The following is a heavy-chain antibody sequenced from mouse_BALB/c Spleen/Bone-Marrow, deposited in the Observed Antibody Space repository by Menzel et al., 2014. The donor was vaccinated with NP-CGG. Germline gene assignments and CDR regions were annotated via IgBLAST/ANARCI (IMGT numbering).Heavy chain of an antibody. CDR2: ISTYYGNT. Sequence: QVQLQQSGPELVRPGVSVKISCKGSGYTFTDYAMHWVKQSHAKSPEWIGVISTYYGNTNYNQKFKGKATMTVDKSSSTAYMELARLTSEDSAIYYCARWLQAMDYWGQGTSVTVSS. CDR1: GYTFTDYA. CDR3: ARWLQAMDY. J-gene: IGHJ4*01. D-gene: IGHD2-2*01. V-gene: IGHV1-67*01.